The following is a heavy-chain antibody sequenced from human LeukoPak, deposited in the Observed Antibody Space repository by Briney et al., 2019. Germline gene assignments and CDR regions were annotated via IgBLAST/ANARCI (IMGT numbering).Heavy chain of an antibody. D-gene: IGHD3-22*01. V-gene: IGHV3-30*03. CDR3: ARNYYDSSAYYYFDY. J-gene: IGHJ4*02. CDR2: VASDGRDK. Sequence: GRSLRLSCAASGFTFRSFAMHWVRQAPGKGLEWVAVVASDGRDKKYADSVKGRFTISRDNSKNTLYLQMNSLRAEDTAVYYCARNYYDSSAYYYFDYWGQGTLVTVSS. CDR1: GFTFRSFA.